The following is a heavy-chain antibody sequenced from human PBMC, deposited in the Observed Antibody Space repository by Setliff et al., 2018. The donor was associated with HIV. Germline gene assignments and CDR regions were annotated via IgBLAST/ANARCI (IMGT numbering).Heavy chain of an antibody. D-gene: IGHD3-10*01. CDR3: ARGKGVGGVIITGGLDV. CDR2: MNPNSGVS. V-gene: IGHV1-8*01. J-gene: IGHJ6*04. Sequence: ASVKVSCKASGYTFISYGITWVRQAPGQGLEWMGWMNPNSGVSGYGQKFQGRVTMTRDTSISTAYMELSSLTSEDTAVYYCARGKGVGGVIITGGLDVWGKGTTVTVSS. CDR1: GYTFISYG.